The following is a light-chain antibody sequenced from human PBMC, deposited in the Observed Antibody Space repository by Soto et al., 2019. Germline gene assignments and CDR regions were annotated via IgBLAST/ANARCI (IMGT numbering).Light chain of an antibody. Sequence: QSALTQPASVSGSPGQPITISCTGTSSDVGGYNYVSWYQQYPGKAPKLMVYDVSNRPSGVSNRFSGSKSGNTASLTISGLQAEDEADYYCSSYTSSSTYVFGTGTKVTVL. CDR3: SSYTSSSTYV. J-gene: IGLJ1*01. V-gene: IGLV2-14*03. CDR2: DVS. CDR1: SSDVGGYNY.